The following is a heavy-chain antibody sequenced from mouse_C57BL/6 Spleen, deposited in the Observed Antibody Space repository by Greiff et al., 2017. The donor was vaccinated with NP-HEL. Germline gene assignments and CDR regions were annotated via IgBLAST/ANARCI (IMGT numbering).Heavy chain of an antibody. V-gene: IGHV5-17*01. CDR3: AKLCWYFDV. CDR1: GFTFSDYG. CDR2: ISSGSSTI. J-gene: IGHJ1*03. D-gene: IGHD4-1*01. Sequence: EVMLVASGGGFVKPGGSLKLSCAASGFTFSDYGMHWVRQAPEKGLEWVAYISSGSSTIYYADKVKGRFTISRDNAKNTLFLQMTSLRSDDTAMYYCAKLCWYFDVWGTGTTVTVSS.